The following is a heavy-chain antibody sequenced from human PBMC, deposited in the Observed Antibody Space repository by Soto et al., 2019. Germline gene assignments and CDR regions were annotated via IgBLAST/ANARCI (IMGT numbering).Heavy chain of an antibody. CDR3: ARLGHCSRTNCYGADY. J-gene: IGHJ4*02. V-gene: IGHV5-10-1*01. CDR2: IEPSDSYT. Sequence: GESLKISCKASGYIFTTYWIIWVRQMPGKGLEWMGRIEPSDSYTNYSPSFQGHVIISADQSISTVYLQWSSLKASDTAMYYCARLGHCSRTNCYGADYWGQGTLVTVSS. CDR1: GYIFTTYW. D-gene: IGHD2-2*01.